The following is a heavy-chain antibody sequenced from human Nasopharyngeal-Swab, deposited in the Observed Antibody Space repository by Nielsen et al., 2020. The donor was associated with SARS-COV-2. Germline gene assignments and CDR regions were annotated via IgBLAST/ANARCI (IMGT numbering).Heavy chain of an antibody. CDR1: GFTFSSHS. Sequence: VGSLRLSCAASGFTFSSHSMNWVRQAPGKGLEWVSSISSSSTYIYYADSVKGRFTISRDNAKNSLYLQMNSLRVEDTAVYYCAIVLLRALGKFGEGYAFDIWGQGTMVTVSS. CDR3: AIVLLRALGKFGEGYAFDI. D-gene: IGHD3-10*01. V-gene: IGHV3-21*01. J-gene: IGHJ3*02. CDR2: ISSSSTYI.